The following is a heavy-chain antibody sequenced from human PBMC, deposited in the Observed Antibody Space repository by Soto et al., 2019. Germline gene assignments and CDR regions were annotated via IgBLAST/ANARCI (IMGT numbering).Heavy chain of an antibody. V-gene: IGHV1-2*04. CDR2: INPNSGGT. CDR3: ARGSGHYYPDY. Sequence: ASVKVSCKASGYTFTGYYMHWVRQAPGQGLEWMGWINPNSGGTNYAQKFQDWVTMIRDTSISTAYMELSRLRSDDAAMYYCARGSGHYYPDYWGQGTLVTVSS. J-gene: IGHJ4*02. D-gene: IGHD3-22*01. CDR1: GYTFTGYY.